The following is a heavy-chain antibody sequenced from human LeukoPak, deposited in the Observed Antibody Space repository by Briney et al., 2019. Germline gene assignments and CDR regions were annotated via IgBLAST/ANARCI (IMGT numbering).Heavy chain of an antibody. V-gene: IGHV3-30-3*01. J-gene: IGHJ4*02. CDR1: GFTFSSYA. CDR2: ISYDGSNK. D-gene: IGHD4-17*01. CDR3: ARDHGDYNGVDY. Sequence: SGGSLRLSCAASGFTFSSYAMHWVRQAPGKGLEWVAVISYDGSNKYYADSVKGRFTISRDNSKNTLYLQMNSLRAEDTAVYYCARDHGDYNGVDYWGQGTLVTVSS.